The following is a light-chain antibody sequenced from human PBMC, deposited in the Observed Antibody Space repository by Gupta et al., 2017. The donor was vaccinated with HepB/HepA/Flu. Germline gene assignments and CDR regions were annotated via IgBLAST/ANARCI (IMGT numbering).Light chain of an antibody. CDR2: GNN. V-gene: IGLV1-44*01. J-gene: IGLJ3*02. CDR3: GAWDDSLNAWV. CDR1: RSNIGTNT. Sequence: QSMLIQPPSVSATPGPRVTLSCSGTRSNIGTNTVNWYHQVPGSAPKLLIYGNNQRPSGVPERFSGSKSGTSGSLAISGLQSEDEAEYYCGAWDDSLNAWVFGGGTKVTVL.